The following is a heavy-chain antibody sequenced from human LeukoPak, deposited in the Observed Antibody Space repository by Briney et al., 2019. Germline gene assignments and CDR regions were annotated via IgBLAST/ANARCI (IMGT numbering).Heavy chain of an antibody. CDR3: ARASKGVYFDY. V-gene: IGHV3-30*03. J-gene: IGHJ4*02. Sequence: PGRSLRLSCAASGVTFSSYGMHWVRQAPGKGLEWVAVISYDGSNKYYADSVKGRFTISRDNSKNTLYLQMNSLRAEDTAVYYCARASKGVYFDYWGQGTLVTVSS. CDR2: ISYDGSNK. CDR1: GVTFSSYG. D-gene: IGHD3-16*01.